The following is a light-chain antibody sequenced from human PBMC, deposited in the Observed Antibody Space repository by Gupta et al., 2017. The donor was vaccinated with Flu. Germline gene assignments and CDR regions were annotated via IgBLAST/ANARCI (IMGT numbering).Light chain of an antibody. CDR3: CSLARDSWV. J-gene: IGLJ3*02. CDR2: DVN. Sequence: QSALTHPPPVPGSPGQSVTISCTGTSSDVGGYNYVSWYQQHPGKVSKLMIYDVNKRPSEVPDRFSGSKSGNAASLTISGLQADDEADYYCCSLARDSWVFGGGTKLTVL. CDR1: SSDVGGYNY. V-gene: IGLV2-11*01.